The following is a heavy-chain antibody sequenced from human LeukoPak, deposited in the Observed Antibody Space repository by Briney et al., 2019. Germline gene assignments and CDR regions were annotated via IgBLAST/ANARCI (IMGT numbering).Heavy chain of an antibody. CDR2: ITDDEDT. J-gene: IGHJ4*02. Sequence: GGSLRLSCVASGFPFRSYAMTWVRQTPGKGLESVSVITDDEDTYYADSVKGRFTISRDNSQNTVFLQMNSLRVEDTAVYYCAKVDYWSPENYFDSWGQGTLVTVSS. V-gene: IGHV3-23*01. CDR3: AKVDYWSPENYFDS. D-gene: IGHD1-1*01. CDR1: GFPFRSYA.